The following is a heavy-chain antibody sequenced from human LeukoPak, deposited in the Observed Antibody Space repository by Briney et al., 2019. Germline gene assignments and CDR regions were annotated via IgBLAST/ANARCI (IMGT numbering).Heavy chain of an antibody. J-gene: IGHJ4*02. CDR2: LASGSQT. D-gene: IGHD5-18*01. Sequence: GGSLRLSCTAFGFTLGRHDMHWVRQTTGEGLEWVAALASGSQTFYAGSVKGRFTVSREDAKNSLYLQMNSLRAGDTAVYYCVREARGYHYTYFDYWGQGTLVTVSS. CDR1: GFTLGRHD. V-gene: IGHV3-13*01. CDR3: VREARGYHYTYFDY.